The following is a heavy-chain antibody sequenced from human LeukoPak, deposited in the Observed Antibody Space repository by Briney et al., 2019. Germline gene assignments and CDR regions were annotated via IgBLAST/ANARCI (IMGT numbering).Heavy chain of an antibody. D-gene: IGHD6-13*01. CDR3: VREFIAAAADYYYYGMDV. Sequence: GASVKVSCKASGGTFSSYAISWVRQAPGQGLEWMGGIIPIFGTANYAQKFQGRVTITADESTSTAYMELSSLRSEDTAVYYCVREFIAAAADYYYYGMDVWGQGTTVTVSS. CDR1: GGTFSSYA. CDR2: IIPIFGTA. V-gene: IGHV1-69*13. J-gene: IGHJ6*02.